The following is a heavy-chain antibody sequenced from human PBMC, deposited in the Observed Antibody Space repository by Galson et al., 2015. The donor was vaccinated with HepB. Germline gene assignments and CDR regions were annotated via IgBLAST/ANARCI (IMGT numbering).Heavy chain of an antibody. D-gene: IGHD1-26*01. CDR1: GFTFRSHA. Sequence: SLRLSCAASGFTFRSHAMSWVRQAPGMGLEWVSSISGSGDDTYNADSVKGRFTISRDNSKNTVFLQMNSLRAEDSALYYCVKDWEGSTCPCMDVWGQGTTVTVSS. V-gene: IGHV3-23*01. CDR3: VKDWEGSTCPCMDV. J-gene: IGHJ6*02. CDR2: ISGSGDDT.